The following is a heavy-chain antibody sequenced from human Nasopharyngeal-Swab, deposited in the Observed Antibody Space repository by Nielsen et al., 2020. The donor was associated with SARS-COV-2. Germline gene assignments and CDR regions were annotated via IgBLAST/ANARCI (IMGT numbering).Heavy chain of an antibody. J-gene: IGHJ4*02. D-gene: IGHD3-22*01. CDR3: ARADYYYDSSGYFAGYYFDY. V-gene: IGHV4-59*01. Sequence: GSLRLSCTVSGGSISSYYWSWIRQPPGKGLEWIGYIYYSGSTNYNPSLKSRVTISVDTSKNQFSLKLSSVTAADTAVYYCARADYYYDSSGYFAGYYFDYWGQGTLVTVSS. CDR1: GGSISSYY. CDR2: IYYSGST.